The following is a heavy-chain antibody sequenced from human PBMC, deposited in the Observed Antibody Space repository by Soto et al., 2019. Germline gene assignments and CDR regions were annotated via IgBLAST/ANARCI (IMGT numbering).Heavy chain of an antibody. Sequence: QVQLVQSGAEVKKPGASVKVSCKASGYTFTSYDINWVRQATGQGLEWMGWMNPNSGNTGYAQKFQGRVTLTRNTSISTAYTELSRLRSEDTAGYYCTRTLYGENVDYWGQGTLVTVSS. CDR2: MNPNSGNT. CDR1: GYTFTSYD. J-gene: IGHJ4*02. D-gene: IGHD4-17*01. V-gene: IGHV1-8*01. CDR3: TRTLYGENVDY.